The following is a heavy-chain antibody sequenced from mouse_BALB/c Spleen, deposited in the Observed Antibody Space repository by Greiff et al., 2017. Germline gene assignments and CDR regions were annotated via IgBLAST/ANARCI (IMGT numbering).Heavy chain of an antibody. D-gene: IGHD2-1*01. CDR1: GDSITSGY. V-gene: IGHV3-8*02. CDR2: ISYSGST. J-gene: IGHJ3*01. Sequence: VQLKESGPSLMKPSQTLSLTCSVTGDSITSGYWNWIRKFPGNKLEYMGYISYSGSTYYNPSLKSRISITRDTSKNQYYLQLNSVTTEDTATYYCARSDYGNYWFAYWGQGTLVTVSA. CDR3: ARSDYGNYWFAY.